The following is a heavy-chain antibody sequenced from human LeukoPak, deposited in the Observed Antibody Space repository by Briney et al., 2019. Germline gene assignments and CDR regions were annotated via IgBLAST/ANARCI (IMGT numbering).Heavy chain of an antibody. CDR2: IIPILGIA. D-gene: IGHD6-13*01. CDR1: GGTFSSYA. Sequence: GASVKVSCKASGGTFSSYAISWVRQAPGQGLEWMGRIIPILGIADYAQKFQGRVTITADKSTSTAYMELSSLRSEDTAVYYSASARYSSSWHMFDPWGQGTLVTVSS. CDR3: ASARYSSSWHMFDP. J-gene: IGHJ5*02. V-gene: IGHV1-69*04.